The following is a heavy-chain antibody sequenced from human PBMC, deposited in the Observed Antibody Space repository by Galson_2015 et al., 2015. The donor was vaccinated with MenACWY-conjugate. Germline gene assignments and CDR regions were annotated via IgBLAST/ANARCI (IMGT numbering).Heavy chain of an antibody. Sequence: SLRLSCAGSGFAFSGYAMTWVRQAPGKGLKWVSTINVSGGSTHYADFVRGRVTISRDNSRNTVYLQMNSLRVDDTVVYYCARHMGPSANSYWYGVDYWGRGTLVIVSS. CDR3: ARHMGPSANSYWYGVDY. D-gene: IGHD3-10*01. V-gene: IGHV3-23*01. J-gene: IGHJ4*02. CDR1: GFAFSGYA. CDR2: INVSGGST.